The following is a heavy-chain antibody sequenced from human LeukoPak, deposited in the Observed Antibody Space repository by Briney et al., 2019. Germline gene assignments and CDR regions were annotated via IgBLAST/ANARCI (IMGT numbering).Heavy chain of an antibody. Sequence: GGALRLSCAASGFTFSGSAMHGVRQASGKGLEWVGRIRSKANNYATAYAASVTGRFTISRDDSKNTAYLQMNSLKTEDTAVYYCTFGSGSSHWGQGTLVTVSS. CDR1: GFTFSGSA. V-gene: IGHV3-73*01. J-gene: IGHJ1*01. CDR2: IRSKANNYAT. CDR3: TFGSGSSH. D-gene: IGHD3-10*01.